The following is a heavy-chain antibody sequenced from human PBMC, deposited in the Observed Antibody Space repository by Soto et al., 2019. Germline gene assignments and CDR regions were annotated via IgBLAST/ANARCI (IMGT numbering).Heavy chain of an antibody. D-gene: IGHD5-12*01. CDR1: GDRFTDYY. J-gene: IGHJ6*03. CDR3: ARESGGATATLDYYYFYMDV. CDR2: INPNSGVT. Sequence: VQLVQSGAEVKEPGASVTVSCRASGDRFTDYYMHWVRQAPGQGLEWMGWINPNSGVTKYAQKFQGWVTMTRDTSIRTVYMQLSRLRFDDTAIYYCARESGGATATLDYYYFYMDVWGTGTTVTASS. V-gene: IGHV1-2*04.